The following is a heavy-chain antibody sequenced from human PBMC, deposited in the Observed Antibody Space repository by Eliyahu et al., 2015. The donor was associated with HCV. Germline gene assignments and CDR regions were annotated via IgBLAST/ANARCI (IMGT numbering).Heavy chain of an antibody. V-gene: IGHV1-69*01. D-gene: IGHD5-12*01. Sequence: QVQLVQSGAEVKKPGSSVKVSCKASGGTFSSYAISWVRQAPGQGLEWMGGIIPIFGTANYAQKFQGRVTITADESTSTAYMELSSLRSEDTAVYYCARVQANSGYERGLTDYYYGMDVWGQGTTVTVSS. CDR3: ARVQANSGYERGLTDYYYGMDV. J-gene: IGHJ6*02. CDR1: GGTFSSYA. CDR2: IIPIFGTA.